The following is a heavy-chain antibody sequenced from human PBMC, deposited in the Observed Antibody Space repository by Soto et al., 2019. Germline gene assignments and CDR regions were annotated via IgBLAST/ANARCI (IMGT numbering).Heavy chain of an antibody. J-gene: IGHJ4*02. CDR1: NYSISSGYY. Sequence: PSETLSLTCTVSNYSISSGYYWGWIRQSPGEGLEWIVSMYHSGTTYYNPSLKSRVTISIDTSKNQFSLKLTSVTSADTAVYFCARVAFGQIDYWGQGTLVTVSS. CDR2: MYHSGTT. CDR3: ARVAFGQIDY. D-gene: IGHD3-16*01. V-gene: IGHV4-38-2*02.